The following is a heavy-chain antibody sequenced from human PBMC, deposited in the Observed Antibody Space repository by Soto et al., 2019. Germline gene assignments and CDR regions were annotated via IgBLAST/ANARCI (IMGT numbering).Heavy chain of an antibody. Sequence: QVQLVQSGAEVKKPGSSVKVSCKASGGTFSSYTISWVRQAPGQGLEWMGRIIPILGIANYAQKVQGRVTITSDKSTNTGYMELGSLRSEYTAVYYCAGANGDYGWGQGTLVTVSS. CDR1: GGTFSSYT. CDR2: IIPILGIA. J-gene: IGHJ4*02. V-gene: IGHV1-69*02. D-gene: IGHD4-17*01. CDR3: AGANGDYG.